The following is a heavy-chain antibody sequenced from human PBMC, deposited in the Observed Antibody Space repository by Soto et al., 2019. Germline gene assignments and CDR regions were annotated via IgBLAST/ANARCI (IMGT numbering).Heavy chain of an antibody. Sequence: PGGSLRLSXVVSGFSFSDYYMSWIRQAPGKGLEWISYISNTGSTKYYADSVKGRFTISRDNAKNSLYLQMNSLRGEDTAVYYCARDYYGDYILDYWGQGTLVTVSS. CDR1: GFSFSDYY. J-gene: IGHJ4*02. V-gene: IGHV3-11*01. D-gene: IGHD4-17*01. CDR2: ISNTGSTK. CDR3: ARDYYGDYILDY.